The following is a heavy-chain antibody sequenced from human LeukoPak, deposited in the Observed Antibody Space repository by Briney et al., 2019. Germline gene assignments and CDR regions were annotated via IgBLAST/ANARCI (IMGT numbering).Heavy chain of an antibody. CDR2: ISWNSGSI. CDR1: VFTFDDYA. D-gene: IGHD3-10*01. CDR3: AKDRSYGSGSSRGFDY. Sequence: GGSLRLSCAASVFTFDDYAMHCVRQAPGKGLEWVSGISWNSGSIGYADSVKGRFTISRDNAKNSLYLQMNSLRAEDTALYYCAKDRSYGSGSSRGFDYWGQGTLVTVSS. V-gene: IGHV3-9*01. J-gene: IGHJ4*02.